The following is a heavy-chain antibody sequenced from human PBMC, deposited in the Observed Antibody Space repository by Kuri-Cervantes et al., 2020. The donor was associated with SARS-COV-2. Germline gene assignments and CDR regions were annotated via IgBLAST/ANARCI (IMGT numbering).Heavy chain of an antibody. J-gene: IGHJ2*01. CDR2: INHSGST. V-gene: IGHV4-34*01. Sequence: SQTLSLTCAVYGGSFSGYYWSWIRQPPGKGLEWIGEINHSGSTNYNPSLKSRVTISVDTSKNQLSLKLSSVTAADTAVYYCARGVDVDTAMVPYFDLWGRGTLVTVSS. D-gene: IGHD5-18*01. CDR1: GGSFSGYY. CDR3: ARGVDVDTAMVPYFDL.